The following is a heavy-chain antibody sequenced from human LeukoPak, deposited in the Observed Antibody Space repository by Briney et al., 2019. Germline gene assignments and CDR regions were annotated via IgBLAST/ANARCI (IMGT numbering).Heavy chain of an antibody. D-gene: IGHD3-22*01. V-gene: IGHV3-7*01. CDR3: ASSYFDNSLHAYDI. J-gene: IGHJ3*02. CDR1: GFTFSSYW. CDR2: IKQDGSEM. Sequence: PGGSLRLSCAASGFTFSSYWMDWVRQAPGKGLEWVANIKQDGSEMYYVDSVKGRFTISRDNTKNSLFLHMSSLRVEDTAVYFCASSYFDNSLHAYDIWGQGTMVTVSS.